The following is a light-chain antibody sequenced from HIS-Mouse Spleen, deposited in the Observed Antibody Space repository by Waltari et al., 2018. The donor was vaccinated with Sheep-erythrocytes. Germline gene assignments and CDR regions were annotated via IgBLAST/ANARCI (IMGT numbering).Light chain of an antibody. CDR1: QSLLHSNGYNY. CDR3: QQLNSYPFT. Sequence: DIVMTQSPLSLPVTPGEPASISCRSSQSLLHSNGYNYLDWYLQKPGQSPQLLIYAASTLQSGVPSRFSGSGSGTEFTLTISSLQPEDFATYYCQQLNSYPFTFGPGTKVDIK. J-gene: IGKJ3*01. V-gene: IGKV2-28*01. CDR2: AAS.